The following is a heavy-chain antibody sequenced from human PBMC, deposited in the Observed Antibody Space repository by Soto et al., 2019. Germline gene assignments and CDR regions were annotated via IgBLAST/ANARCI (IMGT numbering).Heavy chain of an antibody. CDR3: ARGGITGPHFDY. CDR2: INHSGST. Sequence: SETLSLTCAVYGGSFSGYYWSWIRQPPGKGLEWIGEINHSGSTNYNPSLKSRVTISVDTSKNQLSLKLSSVTAADTAVYYCARGGITGPHFDYWGQGTLVTVSP. J-gene: IGHJ4*02. CDR1: GGSFSGYY. V-gene: IGHV4-34*01. D-gene: IGHD1-20*01.